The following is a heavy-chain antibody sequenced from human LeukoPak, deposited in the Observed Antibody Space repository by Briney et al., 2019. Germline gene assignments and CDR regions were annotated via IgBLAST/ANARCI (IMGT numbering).Heavy chain of an antibody. Sequence: GASVKVSCKASGYAFTSYGISWVRQAPGQGLEWMGWISAYNGNTNYAQKLQGRVTMTTDTSTSTAYVELRSLRSDDTAVYYCARTLRRGYSYGYIDYWGQGTLVTVPS. V-gene: IGHV1-18*01. CDR2: ISAYNGNT. D-gene: IGHD5-18*01. CDR1: GYAFTSYG. CDR3: ARTLRRGYSYGYIDY. J-gene: IGHJ4*02.